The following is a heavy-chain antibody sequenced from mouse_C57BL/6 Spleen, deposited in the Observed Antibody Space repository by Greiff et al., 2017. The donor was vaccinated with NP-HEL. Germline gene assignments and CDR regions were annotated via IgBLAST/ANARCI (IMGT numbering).Heavy chain of an antibody. CDR2: IDPETGGT. J-gene: IGHJ3*01. V-gene: IGHV1-15*01. Sequence: VQLQQSGAELVRPGASVTLSCKASGYTFTDYEMHWVKQTPVHGLEWIGAIDPETGGTAYNQKFQGKAILTADKSSSTAYMELRSLTSEDSAVYYCTSNYGNYVRRSWFAYWGQGTLVTVSA. CDR1: GYTFTDYE. CDR3: TSNYGNYVRRSWFAY. D-gene: IGHD2-1*01.